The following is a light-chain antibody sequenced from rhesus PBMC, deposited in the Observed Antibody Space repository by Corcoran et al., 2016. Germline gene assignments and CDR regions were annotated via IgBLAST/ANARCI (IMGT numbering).Light chain of an antibody. Sequence: ETVVTQSPATLSLSPGERATLSCRASQSVGSYLAWYQQKPGQAPRLLIYGASSRATGIPDRFSGSGSGTDFTLTISSREPEDVGVYYCQQSSNLSRTFGQGTKVEIK. CDR2: GAS. CDR1: QSVGSY. V-gene: IGKV3-24*04. CDR3: QQSSNLSRT. J-gene: IGKJ1*01.